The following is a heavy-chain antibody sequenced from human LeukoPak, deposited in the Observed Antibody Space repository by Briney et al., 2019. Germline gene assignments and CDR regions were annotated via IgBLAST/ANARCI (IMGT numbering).Heavy chain of an antibody. CDR2: IKQDGSEK. V-gene: IGHV3-7*01. CDR1: EFTFSSFW. CDR3: ARDGYSGYDSIDY. J-gene: IGHJ4*02. D-gene: IGHD5-12*01. Sequence: GGSLRLSCAASEFTFSSFWMSWVRQAPGKGLEWVANIKQDGSEKRYVDSVKGRFTISRDNAKNSLYLQMNSLRAEDTAVYYCARDGYSGYDSIDYWGQGTLVTVSS.